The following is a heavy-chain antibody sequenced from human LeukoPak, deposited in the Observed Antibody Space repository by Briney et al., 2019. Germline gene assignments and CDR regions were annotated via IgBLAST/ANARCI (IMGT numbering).Heavy chain of an antibody. CDR3: ARDGIAAPGHLLDY. CDR1: GYIFTSYG. V-gene: IGHV1-18*01. Sequence: ASVKVSCKASGYIFTSYGISWVRQAAGQGLAWMGWISAYNGNTNYAQKLQGRVTMTTDTSTSTAYMELRSLRSDDTPVYYCARDGIAAPGHLLDYWGQGTLVTVSS. J-gene: IGHJ4*02. D-gene: IGHD6-13*01. CDR2: ISAYNGNT.